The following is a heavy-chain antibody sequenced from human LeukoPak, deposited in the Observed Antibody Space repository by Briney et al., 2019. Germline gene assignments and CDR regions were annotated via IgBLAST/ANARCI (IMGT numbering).Heavy chain of an antibody. J-gene: IGHJ5*02. CDR1: GFTFISYS. CDR2: ISSSSSYI. Sequence: GGSLRLSCAASGFTFISYSMDWVRQAPGKGLEWVSSISSSSSYIYYADSVKGRFTISRDNAKNSLYLQMNSLRAEDTAVYYCARVWVNSLDPWGQGTLVTVSS. CDR3: ARVWVNSLDP. D-gene: IGHD7-27*01. V-gene: IGHV3-21*01.